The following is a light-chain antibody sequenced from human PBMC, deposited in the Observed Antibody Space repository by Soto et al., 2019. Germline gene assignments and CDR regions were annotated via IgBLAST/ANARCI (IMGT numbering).Light chain of an antibody. Sequence: QSALTQPPSASGSPGQSVTISCTGTSSDVGAYDLVSWYQQFPGKAPKLIIYDVNKRPSEVPDRFFGSKSGNAAFLTVSGVQAEDEADYYCNSFAGSNTLAFGGGTKVTVL. J-gene: IGLJ2*01. CDR2: DVN. CDR1: SSDVGAYDL. V-gene: IGLV2-8*01. CDR3: NSFAGSNTLA.